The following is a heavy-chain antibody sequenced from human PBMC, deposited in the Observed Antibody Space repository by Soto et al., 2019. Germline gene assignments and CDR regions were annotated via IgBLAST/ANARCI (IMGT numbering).Heavy chain of an antibody. J-gene: IGHJ6*02. CDR1: GYTFTNYD. Sequence: QVQLVQSGAEVRKPGASVRVSCKASGYTFTNYDINWVRQATGQGLEWMGWMNPNSRNIGYAQQFQGRVTMTSNTFIRTAYLELTSLTTEDTAVYYCARSVVESRPYYFGLDVWGQGTTVAVSS. CDR3: ARSVVESRPYYFGLDV. CDR2: MNPNSRNI. V-gene: IGHV1-8*01. D-gene: IGHD2-2*01.